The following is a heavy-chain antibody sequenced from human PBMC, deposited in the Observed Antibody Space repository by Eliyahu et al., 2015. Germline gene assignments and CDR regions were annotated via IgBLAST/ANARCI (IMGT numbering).Heavy chain of an antibody. D-gene: IGHD2-15*01. J-gene: IGHJ6*02. CDR1: GYTFTSYY. V-gene: IGHV1-46*01. Sequence: QVQLVQSGAEVKKPGASVKVSCKASGYTFTSYYMHWXRQPPGQGLEWMGIINPSGGSTSYAQKFQGRVTMTRDTSTSTVYMELSSLRSEDTAVYYCARGYCSGGSCRTRFNYYYYYYGMDVWGQGTTVTVSS. CDR3: ARGYCSGGSCRTRFNYYYYYYGMDV. CDR2: INPSGGST.